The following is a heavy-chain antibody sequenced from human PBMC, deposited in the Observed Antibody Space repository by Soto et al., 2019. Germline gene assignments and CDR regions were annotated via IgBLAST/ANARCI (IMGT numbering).Heavy chain of an antibody. Sequence: TLSLTCTVSGGSISSGDYYWSWIRQPPGKGLEWIGYIYYSGSTYYNPSLKSRVTISVDTYKNQFSLKLSSVTAADTAVYYCARELFWSGYPDYWGQGTRGTVSS. CDR3: ARELFWSGYPDY. CDR1: GGSISSGDYY. V-gene: IGHV4-30-4*01. D-gene: IGHD3-3*01. CDR2: IYYSGST. J-gene: IGHJ4*02.